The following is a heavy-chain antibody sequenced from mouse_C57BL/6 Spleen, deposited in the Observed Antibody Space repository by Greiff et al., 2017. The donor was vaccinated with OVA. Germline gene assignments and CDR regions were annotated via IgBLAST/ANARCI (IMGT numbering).Heavy chain of an antibody. D-gene: IGHD2-4*01. CDR1: GYTFTDYY. V-gene: IGHV1-76*01. CDR2: IYPGSGNT. CDR3: ARDGRDYAGAWFAY. Sequence: VQLQQSGAELVRPGASVKLSCKASGYTFTDYYINWVKQRPGQGLEWIARIYPGSGNTYYNEKFKGKATLTAEKSSSTAYMQLSSLTSEDSAVYFCARDGRDYAGAWFAYWGQGTLVTVSA. J-gene: IGHJ3*01.